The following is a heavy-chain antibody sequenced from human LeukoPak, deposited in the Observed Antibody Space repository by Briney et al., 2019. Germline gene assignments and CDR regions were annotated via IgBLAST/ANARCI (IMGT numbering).Heavy chain of an antibody. D-gene: IGHD3-3*01. J-gene: IGHJ3*02. CDR3: ARAAYDFWSGYHDHGAFDI. CDR2: IYQSGST. V-gene: IGHV4-38-2*02. Sequence: PSETLSLTCTVSGYSIRNGYNWGWIRLSPGKGLEWLGSIYQSGSTYDNPSLKSRVTLSIDTSKNQFSLKLSSVTAADTAVYYCARAAYDFWSGYHDHGAFDIWGQGTMVTVSS. CDR1: GYSIRNGYN.